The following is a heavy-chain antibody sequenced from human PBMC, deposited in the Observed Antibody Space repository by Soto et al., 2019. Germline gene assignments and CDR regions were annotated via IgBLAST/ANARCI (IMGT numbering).Heavy chain of an antibody. CDR1: GYTFTSYD. CDR3: ARSYSGYWHDAFDI. CDR2: MNPNSGNT. J-gene: IGHJ3*02. V-gene: IGHV1-8*01. D-gene: IGHD5-12*01. Sequence: ASVKVSCKASGYTFTSYDINWVRQATGQGLEWMGWMNPNSGNTGYAQKFQGRVTMTRNTSISTAYMELSSLRSEDTAVYYCARSYSGYWHDAFDIWGQGTMVTVPS.